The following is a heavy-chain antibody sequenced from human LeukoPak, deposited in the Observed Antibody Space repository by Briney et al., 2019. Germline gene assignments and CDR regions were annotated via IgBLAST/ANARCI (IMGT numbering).Heavy chain of an antibody. D-gene: IGHD5-12*01. CDR3: ARHFLRGGFDS. CDR2: IYETGHT. J-gene: IGHJ4*02. Sequence: SETLSLTCTVSGGSINNYYWSWIRQPPGKGLEWIAYIYETGHTGYNPSLKTRVTISLDTSKNQFSLKRNSVTAADTAVYYCARHFLRGGFDSWGQGTLVAVSS. V-gene: IGHV4-59*08. CDR1: GGSINNYY.